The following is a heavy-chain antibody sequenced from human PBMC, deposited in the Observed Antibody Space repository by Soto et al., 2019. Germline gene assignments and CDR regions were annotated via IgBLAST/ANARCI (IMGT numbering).Heavy chain of an antibody. CDR2: IYYSGST. V-gene: IGHV4-59*11. CDR1: GDSISRQY. Sequence: PSETLSLTCTVSGDSISRQYWSWLRQPPGKGLEWIGYIYYSGSTNYNPSLKSRVTISIDTSRNQFSLELRSVTAADTAVYYCARDVGLQYDTGYSDFWSGKNNWFDPWGQGTLVTVS. CDR3: ARDVGLQYDTGYSDFWSGKNNWFDP. D-gene: IGHD3-3*01. J-gene: IGHJ5*02.